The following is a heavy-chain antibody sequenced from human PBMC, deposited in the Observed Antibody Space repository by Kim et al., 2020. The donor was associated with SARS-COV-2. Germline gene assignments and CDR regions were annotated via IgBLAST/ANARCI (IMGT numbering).Heavy chain of an antibody. CDR2: IIPIFGTA. Sequence: SVKVSCKASGGTFSSYAISWVRQAPGQGLEWMGGIIPIFGTANYAQKFQGRVTITADESTSTAYMELSSLRSEDTAVYYCARDQFGTMIVVPDDYYGMDVWGQGTTVTVSS. V-gene: IGHV1-69*13. J-gene: IGHJ6*02. CDR3: ARDQFGTMIVVPDDYYGMDV. D-gene: IGHD3-22*01. CDR1: GGTFSSYA.